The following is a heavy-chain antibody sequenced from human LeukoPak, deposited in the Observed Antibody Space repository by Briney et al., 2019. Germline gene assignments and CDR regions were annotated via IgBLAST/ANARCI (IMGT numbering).Heavy chain of an antibody. V-gene: IGHV4-39*01. CDR1: GGSISSSSYY. CDR3: ASPQEYGDWRIAFYI. J-gene: IGHJ3*02. Sequence: PSETLSLTCTVSGGSISSSSYYWGWIRQPPGKGLEWIVSIYYSGSTYYNPSLKSRVTISVDTSKNQFSLKLSSVTAADTAVYYCASPQEYGDWRIAFYIGGQGTMVTVSS. D-gene: IGHD4-17*01. CDR2: IYYSGST.